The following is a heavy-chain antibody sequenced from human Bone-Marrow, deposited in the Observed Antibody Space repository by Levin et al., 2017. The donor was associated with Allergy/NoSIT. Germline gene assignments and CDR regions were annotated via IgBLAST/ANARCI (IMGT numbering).Heavy chain of an antibody. J-gene: IGHJ4*02. V-gene: IGHV3-33*01. CDR1: GFTFSSYA. Sequence: SCAASGFTFSSYAIHWVRQVPEKGLEWVALIWDDRGNTYYADSVKGRFTISRDNSKNSLYLQMNDLRVEDTGVYFCARDTTVTYDYWGQGTLVTVSS. D-gene: IGHD4-11*01. CDR2: IWDDRGNT. CDR3: ARDTTVTYDY.